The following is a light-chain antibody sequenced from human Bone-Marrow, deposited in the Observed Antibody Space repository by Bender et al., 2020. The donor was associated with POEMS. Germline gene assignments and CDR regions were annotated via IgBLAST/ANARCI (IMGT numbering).Light chain of an antibody. Sequence: QLVLTQSPSASASLGASVKLTCTLSSGHSNYAIAWHQQQPEKGPRYLMKVNSDGGHRKGDGIPDRFSGSGYGAERYLTISSLQSEDEAEYYCQTWGTDMGVFGGGTKLTVL. J-gene: IGLJ3*02. CDR2: VNSDGGH. V-gene: IGLV4-69*01. CDR3: QTWGTDMGV. CDR1: SGHSNYA.